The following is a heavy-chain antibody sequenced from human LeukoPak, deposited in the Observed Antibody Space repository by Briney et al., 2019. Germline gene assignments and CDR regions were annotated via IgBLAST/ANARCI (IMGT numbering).Heavy chain of an antibody. CDR1: GGSISSSPYY. CDR3: ARGAILTGTSL. J-gene: IGHJ6*04. D-gene: IGHD3-9*01. Sequence: ASETLSLTCTVSGGSISSSPYYWSWIRQPAGKGLEWIGRIYSSGSTNYNPSLKNRVTISLDTSKSQFSLNLTSVTAADTAMYYCARGAILTGTSLWGKGTTVTISS. CDR2: IYSSGST. V-gene: IGHV4-61*02.